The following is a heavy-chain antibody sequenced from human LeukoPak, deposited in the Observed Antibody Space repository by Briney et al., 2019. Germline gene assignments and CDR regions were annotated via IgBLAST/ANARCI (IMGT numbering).Heavy chain of an antibody. J-gene: IGHJ5*02. CDR3: AKGISASNWFDP. Sequence: GGSLRLSCAASGFTFSSYGMHWVRQAPGKGLEWVAFIRYDGSNKYYADSVKGRFTISRDNSRNTVYLQMNSLRAEDTAVFYCAKGISASNWFDPWGQGTLVTVSS. V-gene: IGHV3-30*02. CDR2: IRYDGSNK. D-gene: IGHD6-19*01. CDR1: GFTFSSYG.